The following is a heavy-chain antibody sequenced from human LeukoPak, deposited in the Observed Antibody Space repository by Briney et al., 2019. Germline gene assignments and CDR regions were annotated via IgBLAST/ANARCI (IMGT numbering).Heavy chain of an antibody. D-gene: IGHD1-7*01. CDR1: GYTFTNYY. CDR3: ARDQDWNYAFDI. CDR2: INPSGGST. J-gene: IGHJ4*02. V-gene: IGHV1-46*01. Sequence: ASVKVSCKASGYTFTNYYMHWVRQAPGQGLEWLGIINPSGGSTSCAQKYQGRVTMTRDTSTSTVYMELSSLRSEDTAVYYCARDQDWNYAFDIWGQGTLVTVSS.